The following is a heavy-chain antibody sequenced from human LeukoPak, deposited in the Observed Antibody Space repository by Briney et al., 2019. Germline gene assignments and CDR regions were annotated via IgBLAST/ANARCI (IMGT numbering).Heavy chain of an antibody. Sequence: TSSETLSLTCTVSGGSISSYYWSWIRQPPGKELEWIGYIYYSGSTNYNPSLKSRVTISVDTSKNQFSLKLSSVTAADAALYYCARGPRTDYWGQGTLVTVSS. J-gene: IGHJ4*02. CDR3: ARGPRTDY. CDR2: IYYSGST. CDR1: GGSISSYY. V-gene: IGHV4-59*01. D-gene: IGHD1-14*01.